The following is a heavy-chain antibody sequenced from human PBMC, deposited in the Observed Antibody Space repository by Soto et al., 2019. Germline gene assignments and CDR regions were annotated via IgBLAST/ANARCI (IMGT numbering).Heavy chain of an antibody. CDR3: AKEAPDWNYIDY. CDR1: GFTFSSYA. Sequence: PGGSLRLSCAASGFTFSSYAMSWVRQAPGKGLEWVSTITNSGGGTYYADSMKGRFTISRDNSKHTLFLQMNSLRAEDTAVYYCAKEAPDWNYIDYWGQGTLVTVSS. V-gene: IGHV3-23*01. CDR2: ITNSGGGT. J-gene: IGHJ4*02. D-gene: IGHD3-9*01.